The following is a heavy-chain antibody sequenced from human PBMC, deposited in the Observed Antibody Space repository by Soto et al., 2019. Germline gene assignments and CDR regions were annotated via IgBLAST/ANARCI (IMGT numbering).Heavy chain of an antibody. V-gene: IGHV3-21*01. CDR2: ISSSSSYI. CDR3: ARDAVVVPAAIGGYYYYYMDV. CDR1: GFTFSSYS. Sequence: EVQLVESGGGLVKPGGSLRLSCAASGFTFSSYSMNWVRQAPGKGLEWVSSISSSSSYIYYADSVKGRFTISRDNAKNSLYLKMNSLRAEDTAVYYCARDAVVVPAAIGGYYYYYMDVWCKGTTVTVSS. J-gene: IGHJ6*03. D-gene: IGHD2-2*01.